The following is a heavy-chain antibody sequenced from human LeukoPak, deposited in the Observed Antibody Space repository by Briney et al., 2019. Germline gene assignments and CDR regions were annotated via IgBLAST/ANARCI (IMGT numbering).Heavy chain of an antibody. D-gene: IGHD2-21*02. V-gene: IGHV3-7*01. Sequence: PGGSLRLSCAASGFSLSSYWMSWVRQAPGKGLEWVATMNEDEREKYYVASVKGRFTIYRDNAKNSLYLQMNSLRAEDTAVYYWATFWGSLDSDWLRDAMDVWGQGTTVTVSS. J-gene: IGHJ6*02. CDR3: ATFWGSLDSDWLRDAMDV. CDR1: GFSLSSYW. CDR2: MNEDEREK.